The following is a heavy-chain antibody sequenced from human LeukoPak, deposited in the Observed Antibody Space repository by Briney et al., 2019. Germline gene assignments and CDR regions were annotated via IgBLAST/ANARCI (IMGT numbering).Heavy chain of an antibody. Sequence: GGSLRLSCAASGFTFSSYWMSWVRQAPGKGLEWVANIKQDGSEKYYVDSVKGRFTISRDNAKNSLYLQMNSLRAEDTAVYYCARESYCGGDCYLAPFDYWGQGILVTVSS. V-gene: IGHV3-7*01. CDR1: GFTFSSYW. D-gene: IGHD2-21*01. CDR3: ARESYCGGDCYLAPFDY. CDR2: IKQDGSEK. J-gene: IGHJ4*02.